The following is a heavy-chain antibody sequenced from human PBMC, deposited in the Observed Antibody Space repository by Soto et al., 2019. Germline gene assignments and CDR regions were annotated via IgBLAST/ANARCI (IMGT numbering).Heavy chain of an antibody. J-gene: IGHJ4*02. D-gene: IGHD3-10*02. Sequence: EVQLLESGGGLVQPGGSLRLSCAASGFPFSSYAMNWVRQAPGKGLEWVSTISGGGGSTEYADSAQGRFIVSRDNSKNTLYLQMNSLRVEDTAVYYCARRVFGALYWGQGTLVTVSS. CDR2: ISGGGGST. CDR3: ARRVFGALY. CDR1: GFPFSSYA. V-gene: IGHV3-23*01.